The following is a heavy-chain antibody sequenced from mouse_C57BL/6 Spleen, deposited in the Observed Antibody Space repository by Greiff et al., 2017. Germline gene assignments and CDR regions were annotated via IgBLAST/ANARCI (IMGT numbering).Heavy chain of an antibody. CDR1: GYTFTSYW. Sequence: QVQLQQPGAELVRPGTSVKLSCKASGYTFTSYWMHWVKQRPGQGLEWIGVIAPSDSYTNYNQKFKGKATLTVDTSSSTAYMQLSSLTSEDSAVYYCARGRSPRARYAMDYWGQGTSVTVSS. CDR2: IAPSDSYT. CDR3: ARGRSPRARYAMDY. J-gene: IGHJ4*01. D-gene: IGHD3-1*01. V-gene: IGHV1-59*01.